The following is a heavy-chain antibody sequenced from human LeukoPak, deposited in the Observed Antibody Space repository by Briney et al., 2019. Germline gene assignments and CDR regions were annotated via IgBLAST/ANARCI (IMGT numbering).Heavy chain of an antibody. CDR3: ARDMSGRYIFDY. V-gene: IGHV3-33*01. CDR2: IWYDGCNK. J-gene: IGHJ4*02. CDR1: GFTFSSYG. Sequence: PGGSLRLSCAASGFTFSSYGMHWVRQAPGKGLEWVAVIWYDGCNKYYADSVKGRFTVSRDNSKNTLYLQMNSLRAEDTAVYYWARDMSGRYIFDYGSQGTLVTVPS. D-gene: IGHD1-26*01.